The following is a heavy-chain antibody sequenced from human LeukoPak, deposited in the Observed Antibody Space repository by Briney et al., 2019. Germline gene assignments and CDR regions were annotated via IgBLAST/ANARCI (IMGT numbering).Heavy chain of an antibody. CDR1: GGTFSSYA. CDR2: IIPIFGTA. V-gene: IGHV1-69*13. CDR3: ARSTAYGGYLGIDYYFDY. J-gene: IGHJ4*02. D-gene: IGHD5-12*01. Sequence: ASVKVSCKASGGTFSSYAISWVRQAPGQGLEWMGGIIPIFGTANYAQKFQGRVTITADESTSTAYKELSSLRSEDTAVYYCARSTAYGGYLGIDYYFDYWGQGTLVTVSS.